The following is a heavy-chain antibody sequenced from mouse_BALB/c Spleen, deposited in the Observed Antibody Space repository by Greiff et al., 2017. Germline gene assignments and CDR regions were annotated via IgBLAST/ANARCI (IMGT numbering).Heavy chain of an antibody. Sequence: DVMLVESGGGLVKPGGSLKLSCAASGFAFSSYDMSWVRQTPEKRLEWVAYISSGGGSTYYPDTVKGRFTISRDNAKNTLYLQMSSLKSEDTAMYYCARLDYYGSYYAMDYWGQGTSVTVSS. CDR3: ARLDYYGSYYAMDY. V-gene: IGHV5-12-1*01. CDR2: ISSGGGST. CDR1: GFAFSSYD. J-gene: IGHJ4*01. D-gene: IGHD1-2*01.